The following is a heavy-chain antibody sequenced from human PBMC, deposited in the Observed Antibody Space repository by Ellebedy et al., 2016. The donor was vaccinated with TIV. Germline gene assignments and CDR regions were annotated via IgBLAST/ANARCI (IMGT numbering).Heavy chain of an antibody. CDR1: GYNFATYW. V-gene: IGHV5-51*01. CDR2: IFPLDSDT. CDR3: ARSLAGYGYIDS. D-gene: IGHD5-12*01. Sequence: GESLKISCKASGYNFATYWIGWLRQTPGKGLEWMRIIFPLDSDTRYSPSFQGQVTISADRTLNTAYLQWSSLRASDTAMYYCARSLAGYGYIDSWGQGTLVNVSS. J-gene: IGHJ4*02.